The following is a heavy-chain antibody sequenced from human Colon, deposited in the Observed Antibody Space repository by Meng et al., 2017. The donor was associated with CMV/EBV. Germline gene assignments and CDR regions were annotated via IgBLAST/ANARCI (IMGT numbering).Heavy chain of an antibody. D-gene: IGHD5-18*01. CDR3: VRHLEAGRNGYSEPF. V-gene: IGHV3-30-3*01. CDR1: GFTFNTYA. CDR2: ITYDGYNK. J-gene: IGHJ1*01. Sequence: GESLKISCAASGFTFNTYAMHWVRQAPGKGLEWVAVITYDGYNKYYADSVKGRFTISRDSSKNTMFLQVNSLRAEDTAVYYCVRHLEAGRNGYSEPFWGQGTLVTVSS.